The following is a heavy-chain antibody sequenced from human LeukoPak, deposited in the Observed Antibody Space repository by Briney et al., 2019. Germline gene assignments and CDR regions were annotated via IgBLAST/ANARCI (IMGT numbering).Heavy chain of an antibody. V-gene: IGHV3-48*03. CDR1: GFTFSNYE. CDR2: ISSGSSPI. CDR3: ARDTTMDV. J-gene: IGHJ6*02. Sequence: PGGSLRLSCVASGFTFSNYEMNWVRQAPGKGLEWISYISSGSSPIYYSDSVRGRFTISRDNAKNSLYLQTNSLRADDTAVYYCARDTTMDVWGQGTTVTVSS. D-gene: IGHD1-14*01.